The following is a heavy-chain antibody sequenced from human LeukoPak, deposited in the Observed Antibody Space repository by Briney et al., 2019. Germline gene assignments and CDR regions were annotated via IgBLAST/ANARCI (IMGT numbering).Heavy chain of an antibody. V-gene: IGHV3-23*01. CDR2: ISGSGGST. J-gene: IGHJ5*02. CDR1: GFTFSSYA. D-gene: IGHD2-2*01. CDR3: ARSEYPMVVPAAMNWFDP. Sequence: GGSLRLSCAASGFTFSSYAMSWVRQAPGKGLEWVSAISGSGGSTYYADSVKGRFTISRDNSKNTLYLQMNSLRAEDTAVYYCARSEYPMVVPAAMNWFDPWGQGTLVTVSS.